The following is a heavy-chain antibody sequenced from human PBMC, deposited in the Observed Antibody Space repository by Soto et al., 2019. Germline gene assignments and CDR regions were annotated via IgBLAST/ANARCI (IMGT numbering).Heavy chain of an antibody. CDR2: ISNSGST. CDR1: GGSVTSDEDY. Sequence: SETLSLTCTVSGGSVTSDEDYWTWIRQSPGKGLEWIGYISNSGSTGYNPSLKTRPSMSVDRSKNQFTLRLTSVTAADTAVYFCATESGSTYGYFDHWGQGTQVTVSS. CDR3: ATESGSTYGYFDH. V-gene: IGHV4-30-4*01. J-gene: IGHJ4*02. D-gene: IGHD5-18*01.